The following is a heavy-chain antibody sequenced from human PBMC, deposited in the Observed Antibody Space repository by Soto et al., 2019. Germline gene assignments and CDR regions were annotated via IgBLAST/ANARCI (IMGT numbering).Heavy chain of an antibody. Sequence: SETLSLTCTVSGGSISSYYWSWIRQPPGKGLEWIGYIYYSGSTNYNPPLKSRVTISVDTSKNQFSLKLSSVTAADTAVYYCARDRISGSNWFDPWGQGTLVTVSS. CDR1: GGSISSYY. D-gene: IGHD1-20*01. CDR3: ARDRISGSNWFDP. CDR2: IYYSGST. J-gene: IGHJ5*02. V-gene: IGHV4-59*01.